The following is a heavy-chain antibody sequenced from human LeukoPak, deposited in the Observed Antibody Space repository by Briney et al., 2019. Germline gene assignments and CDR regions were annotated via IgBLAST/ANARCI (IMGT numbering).Heavy chain of an antibody. D-gene: IGHD3-16*01. CDR1: GGTFSSYA. J-gene: IGHJ4*02. CDR2: IIPIFGTA. Sequence: SVKVSCKASGGTFSSYAISWVRQAPRQGLEWMGRIIPIFGTANYAQKFQGRVTITADKSTSTAYMELSSLRSEDTAVYYCARGGYDYVGDYWGQGTLVTVSS. V-gene: IGHV1-69*06. CDR3: ARGGYDYVGDY.